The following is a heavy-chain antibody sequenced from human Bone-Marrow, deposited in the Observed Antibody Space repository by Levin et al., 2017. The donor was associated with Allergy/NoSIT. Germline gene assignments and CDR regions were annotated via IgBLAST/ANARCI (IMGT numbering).Heavy chain of an antibody. CDR3: ARVSFSNYFDH. V-gene: IGHV1-18*01. CDR2: ISAASGNT. D-gene: IGHD3-3*02. Sequence: AASVKVSCKTSGYTFTTYPLAWLRQTPGQGLEWMGWISAASGNTNYAQQFQGRVTMTRDTSTDTVYMELRSLSSGDTAVYYCARVSFSNYFDHWGQGALITVSS. CDR1: GYTFTTYP. J-gene: IGHJ4*02.